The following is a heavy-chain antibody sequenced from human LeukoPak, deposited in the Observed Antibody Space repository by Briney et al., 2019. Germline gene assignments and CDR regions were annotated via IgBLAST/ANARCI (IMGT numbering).Heavy chain of an antibody. Sequence: GGSLRLSCAASGFTFSSYWMSWVRQAPGKGLEWVANIKQDGSEKYYVDSVKGRFTISRDNAKNSLYLQMNSLRAEDTAVYYCARDSPLDHGRGMDVWGQGTTVTVSS. CDR1: GFTFSSYW. V-gene: IGHV3-7*01. J-gene: IGHJ6*02. CDR3: ARDSPLDHGRGMDV. CDR2: IKQDGSEK. D-gene: IGHD4/OR15-4a*01.